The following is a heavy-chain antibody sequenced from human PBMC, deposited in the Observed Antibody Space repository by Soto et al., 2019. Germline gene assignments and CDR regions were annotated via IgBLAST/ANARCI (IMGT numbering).Heavy chain of an antibody. J-gene: IGHJ2*01. CDR2: ISGSGGST. CDR3: AMRTVGWYFDR. D-gene: IGHD4-17*01. Sequence: EVQLLESGGGLVQPGGSLRLSCAASGFTFSSYAMSWVRQAPGKGLEWVSAISGSGGSTYYADSVRGRLTISRDNSKNTRYLQMNMGREEDTAVYYCAMRTVGWYFDRWGRGTLVTVSS. V-gene: IGHV3-23*01. CDR1: GFTFSSYA.